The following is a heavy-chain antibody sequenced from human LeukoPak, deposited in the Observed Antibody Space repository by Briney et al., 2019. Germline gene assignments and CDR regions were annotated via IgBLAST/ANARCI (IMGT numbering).Heavy chain of an antibody. CDR3: AQELWNE. J-gene: IGHJ4*02. CDR2: ISDSGGST. D-gene: IGHD1-1*01. CDR1: GFSFSRYV. Sequence: PGGSLRLSCAASGFSFSRYVMTWVRQAPGKGLEWVSSISDSGGSTYYADSVKGRFTISRDNSKNTLYLQMNTLRADDTAVYYCAQELWNEWGQGTLVTVSS. V-gene: IGHV3-23*01.